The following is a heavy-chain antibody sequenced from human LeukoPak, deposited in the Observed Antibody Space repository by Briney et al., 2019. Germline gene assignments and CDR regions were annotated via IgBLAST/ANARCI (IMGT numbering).Heavy chain of an antibody. CDR1: GGSISGYY. CDR2: ISDTGTS. V-gene: IGHV4-59*01. J-gene: IGHJ4*02. Sequence: SETPSLTCIVSGGSISGYYWSWIRQPPGRGLEWIGYISDTGTSIYNPSLKNRLSMLVDTSKNHFYLNLTSVTAADTAIYYCARTRTYLDYWGQGALVTVSS. CDR3: ARTRTYLDY. D-gene: IGHD1-7*01.